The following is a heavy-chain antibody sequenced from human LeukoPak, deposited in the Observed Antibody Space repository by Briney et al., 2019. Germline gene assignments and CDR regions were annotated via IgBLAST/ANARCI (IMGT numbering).Heavy chain of an antibody. CDR2: IHRSRST. J-gene: IGHJ5*02. CDR3: AAEAAAGTMNWFDP. CDR1: GYSISGGYY. Sequence: PSETLSLTCTVSGYSISGGYYWGWIRQPPGRGLEWIGSIHRSRSTYYNPSLKSRVIISVDTSKNQFSLKLSSVTAADTAVYYCAAEAAAGTMNWFDPWGQGTLVTVSS. D-gene: IGHD6-13*01. V-gene: IGHV4-38-2*02.